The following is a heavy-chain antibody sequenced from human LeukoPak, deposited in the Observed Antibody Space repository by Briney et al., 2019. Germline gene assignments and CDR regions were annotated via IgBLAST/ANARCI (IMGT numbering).Heavy chain of an antibody. CDR2: ISAYNGNT. V-gene: IGHV1-18*01. D-gene: IGHD3-10*01. J-gene: IGHJ4*02. CDR1: GYTFTSYG. Sequence: GASVTVSCKASGYTFTSYGISWVRQAPGRGLEWMGWISAYNGNTNYAQKLQGRVTMTTDTSTSTAYMELRSLRSDDTAVYYCARVRLTYYGSGSYYNSQGIYYFDYWGQGTLVTVSS. CDR3: ARVRLTYYGSGSYYNSQGIYYFDY.